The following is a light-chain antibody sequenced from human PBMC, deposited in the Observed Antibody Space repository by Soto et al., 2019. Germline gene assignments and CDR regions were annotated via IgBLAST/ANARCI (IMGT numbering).Light chain of an antibody. J-gene: IGKJ5*01. CDR1: QSVPRSY. CDR3: QKYNTAPYT. Sequence: EIVLTQSPGTLSLSPGERATLSCRASQSVPRSYLAWYQQKPGQAPRLLIYAASSRATGSPDRFSGSGSGTHFTLTISSLQPEDAATYYCQKYNTAPYTFGQGTRLEIK. V-gene: IGKV3-20*01. CDR2: AAS.